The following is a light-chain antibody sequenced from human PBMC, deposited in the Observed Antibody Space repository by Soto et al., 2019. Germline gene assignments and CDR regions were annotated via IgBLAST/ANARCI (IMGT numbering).Light chain of an antibody. V-gene: IGLV2-23*01. J-gene: IGLJ3*02. CDR1: SGDAGNYNF. CDR2: EDS. Sequence: QSALTQPASVSGSPGQSITISCTGTSGDAGNYNFFSWYQQHPGKAPKVIIYEDSTRPSGVSNRISGSKSGNTASLTISGLQAEDEADYYCCSYAGSSTSWVFGGGTKLTVL. CDR3: CSYAGSSTSWV.